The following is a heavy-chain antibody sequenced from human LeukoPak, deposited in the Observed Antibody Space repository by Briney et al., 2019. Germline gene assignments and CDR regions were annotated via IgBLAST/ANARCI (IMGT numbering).Heavy chain of an antibody. CDR3: ARDKTTGDSWFDS. V-gene: IGHV3-66*01. CDR2: IYSGGST. Sequence: GGSLRLSCAASGFTVSSNYMSWVRQAPGKGLEWVSVIYSGGSTYYADSVKGRFTISRDNSKNTLYLQMNSLRAEDTTVYYCARDKTTGDSWFDSWGQGTLVTVSS. CDR1: GFTVSSNY. D-gene: IGHD1-1*01. J-gene: IGHJ5*01.